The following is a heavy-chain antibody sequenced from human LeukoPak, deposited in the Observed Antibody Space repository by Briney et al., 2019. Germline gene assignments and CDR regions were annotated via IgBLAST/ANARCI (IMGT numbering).Heavy chain of an antibody. J-gene: IGHJ4*02. V-gene: IGHV3-21*04. CDR1: GFSFSNYN. CDR2: ISTSSTYI. Sequence: GGSLRLSCAASGFSFSNYNINWVRQAPGKGLEWVSSISTSSTYIFYADSVKGRFTVSRDNAKNSLYLQMNSLRAEDTALYHCARDFYVSTSGGFDYWGQGALVTVSS. CDR3: ARDFYVSTSGGFDY. D-gene: IGHD2-15*01.